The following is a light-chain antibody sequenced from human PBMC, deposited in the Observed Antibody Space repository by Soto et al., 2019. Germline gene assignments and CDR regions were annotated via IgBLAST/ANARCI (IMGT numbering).Light chain of an antibody. J-gene: IGKJ5*01. Sequence: VVLTQSPATLSLSPGEIAALYFGASESVISNQLAWYQQKPGQAPRLLIYGASSRATGIPDRLSGSGSGTDFTLTISRLEPEDFAVYYCQQYGSSPITFGQGTRLEIK. CDR3: QQYGSSPIT. V-gene: IGKV3-20*01. CDR2: GAS. CDR1: ESVISNQ.